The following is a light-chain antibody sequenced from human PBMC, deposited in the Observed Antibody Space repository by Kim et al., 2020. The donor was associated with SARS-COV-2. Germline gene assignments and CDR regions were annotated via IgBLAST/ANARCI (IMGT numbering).Light chain of an antibody. Sequence: SSPGGRAPLHCRASHRVSSYLAWYQQKPGQAPRLLIYDASNRATGRPARFSGSGSGTDFPLTISSLEPEDFAVYYCQQRSNWPPLTFGGGTKLEI. V-gene: IGKV3-11*01. CDR3: QQRSNWPPLT. CDR1: HRVSSY. J-gene: IGKJ4*01. CDR2: DAS.